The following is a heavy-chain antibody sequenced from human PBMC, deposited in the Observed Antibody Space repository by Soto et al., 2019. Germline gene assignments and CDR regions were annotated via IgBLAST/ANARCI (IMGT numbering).Heavy chain of an antibody. CDR1: GGSISSYY. CDR2: IYYSGST. CDR3: ASAPPGMAAGDAGYYFDY. D-gene: IGHD6-13*01. Sequence: SETLSLTCTVSGGSISSYYWSWIRQPPGKGLEWIGYIYYSGSTNYNPSLKSRVTISVDTSKNQFSLKLSSVTAADTAVYYCASAPPGMAAGDAGYYFDYWGHGTLVTVSS. J-gene: IGHJ4*01. V-gene: IGHV4-59*01.